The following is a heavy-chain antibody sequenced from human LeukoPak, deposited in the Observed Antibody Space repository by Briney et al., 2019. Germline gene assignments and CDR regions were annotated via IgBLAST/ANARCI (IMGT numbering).Heavy chain of an antibody. CDR3: ARDPWSFYCSSTSCYDGFDY. CDR2: IYYSGST. D-gene: IGHD2-2*01. V-gene: IGHV4-39*07. Sequence: SETLSLTCTVSGDSISSSSYYWGWIRQPPGKGLEWIGSIYYSGSTYYNPSLKSRVTISVDTSKNQFSLKLSSVTAADTAVYYCARDPWSFYCSSTSCYDGFDYWGQGTLVTVSS. J-gene: IGHJ4*02. CDR1: GDSISSSSYY.